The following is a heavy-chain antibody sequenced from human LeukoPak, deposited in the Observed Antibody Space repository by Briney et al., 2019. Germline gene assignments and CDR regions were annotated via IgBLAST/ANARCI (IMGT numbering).Heavy chain of an antibody. CDR2: ISSSGGTI. Sequence: GGSLRLSCATSGFTFSSYEMNWVRQAPGKGLEWVSYISSSGGTIYYADSVKGRFTISRDNTENSLYLQMNSLRAEDTAVYYCARNRGGSGSTLPLWGQGTLVTVSS. D-gene: IGHD3-10*01. CDR3: ARNRGGSGSTLPL. CDR1: GFTFSSYE. V-gene: IGHV3-48*03. J-gene: IGHJ4*02.